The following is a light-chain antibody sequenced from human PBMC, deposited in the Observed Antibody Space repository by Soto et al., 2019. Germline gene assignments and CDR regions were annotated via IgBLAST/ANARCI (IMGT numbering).Light chain of an antibody. CDR3: GSYSATSSLLV. J-gene: IGLJ2*01. CDR2: DVT. CDR1: SSDIGGYNY. Sequence: QSALTQPASVSGSPGQTITIYCTGTSSDIGGYNYVSWYQQSPGKAPKLLIYDVTNRPSGVSDRFSGSKSGNAASLSISGLQAEDEADYYCGSYSATSSLLVFGGGTKLTVL. V-gene: IGLV2-14*03.